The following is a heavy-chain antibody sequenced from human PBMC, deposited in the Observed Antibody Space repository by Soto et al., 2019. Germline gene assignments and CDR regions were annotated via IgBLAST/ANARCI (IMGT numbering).Heavy chain of an antibody. J-gene: IGHJ5*02. V-gene: IGHV1-3*01. CDR2: MNPGNGNT. CDR1: GYTFSSYT. D-gene: IGHD2-2*01. CDR3: RREVGGALAP. Sequence: QVPLVQSGAEVKKPGASVKVSCKSSGYTFSSYTIHWVRQAPGQGLEWMGWMNPGNGNTKYSQKFQGRVTITRDRTATTANREMLSLRTEDRVVFYWRREVGGALAPWGRETLFP.